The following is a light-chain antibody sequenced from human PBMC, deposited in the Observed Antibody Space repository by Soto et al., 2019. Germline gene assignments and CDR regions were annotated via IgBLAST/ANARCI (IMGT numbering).Light chain of an antibody. CDR2: GTS. CDR3: QQYGYSPIT. Sequence: ETVLTQSPGTLSLSPGERATLSCRASQSVSSSSLAWYQQRPGQAPRLLIYGTSSRATGIPDRFSGSGSGTDFTLTISRLEPEDFVVYYCQQYGYSPITFGQGTRLEIK. V-gene: IGKV3-20*01. J-gene: IGKJ5*01. CDR1: QSVSSSS.